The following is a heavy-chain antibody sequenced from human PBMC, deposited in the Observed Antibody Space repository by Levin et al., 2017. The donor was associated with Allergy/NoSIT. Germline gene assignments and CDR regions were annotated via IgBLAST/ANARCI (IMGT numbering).Heavy chain of an antibody. CDR1: GGSIRSDN. CDR3: ARFVWGSYRGFDY. J-gene: IGHJ4*02. V-gene: IGHV4-59*01. D-gene: IGHD3-16*02. CDR2: IYDTGNT. Sequence: SQTLSLTCTVSGGSIRSDNWSWIRQPPGKGLEWIGYIYDTGNTNYNPSLKSRVTLSVDTSKYQFSLKLSSVTPADTAVYYCARFVWGSYRGFDYWGQGTLVTVSS.